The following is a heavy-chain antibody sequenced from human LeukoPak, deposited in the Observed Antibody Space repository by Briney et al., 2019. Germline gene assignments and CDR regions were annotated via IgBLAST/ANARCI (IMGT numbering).Heavy chain of an antibody. CDR1: GDSINSNSFY. J-gene: IGHJ6*03. V-gene: IGHV4-39*07. CDR3: ARDFPTSVYSGYDSILYYYMDV. CDR2: VYYNGIT. D-gene: IGHD5-12*01. Sequence: SETLSLTCTVSGDSINSNSFYWGWIRQPPGKGLQWLGSVYYNGITYYNPSLKSRVIISIDTSKNLFSLNLTSVTAADTAVYYCARDFPTSVYSGYDSILYYYMDVWGKGTTVTISS.